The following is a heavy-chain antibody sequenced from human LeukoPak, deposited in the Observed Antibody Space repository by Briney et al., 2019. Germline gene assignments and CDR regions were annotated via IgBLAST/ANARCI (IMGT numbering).Heavy chain of an antibody. J-gene: IGHJ3*02. CDR2: ISGSGGST. D-gene: IGHD1-26*01. V-gene: IGHV3-23*01. CDR1: GFTFSSYA. CDR3: AKVKGIVGAIDAFDI. Sequence: GGSLRLSCAASGFTFSSYAMSWVRQAPGKGLEWVSAISGSGGSTYYADSVEGRFTISRDNSKNTLYLQMNSLRAEDTAVYYCAKVKGIVGAIDAFDIWGQGTMVTVSS.